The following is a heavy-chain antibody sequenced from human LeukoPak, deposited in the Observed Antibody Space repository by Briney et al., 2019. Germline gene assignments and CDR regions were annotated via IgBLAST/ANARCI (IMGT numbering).Heavy chain of an antibody. J-gene: IGHJ5*02. CDR2: IYYSGST. V-gene: IGHV4-31*10. CDR3: ARGGDGSGGLVNWFDP. D-gene: IGHD3-10*01. CDR1: GGSISSGGYY. Sequence: SQTMSLTCTVSGGSISSGGYYWSWIRQHPRKGLEWIGCIYYSGSTYYNPSLKSRVSISVDPSKTQFSLKPSSVPAADTGVYYCARGGDGSGGLVNWFDPWGQGTLVTVSS.